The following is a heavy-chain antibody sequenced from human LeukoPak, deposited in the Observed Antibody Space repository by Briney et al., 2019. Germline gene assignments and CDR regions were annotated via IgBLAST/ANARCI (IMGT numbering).Heavy chain of an antibody. J-gene: IGHJ6*02. CDR1: GFTLRSYA. Sequence: GGSLRLSCAASGFTLRSYAMSWVRQAPGKGLEWVSGISVSGGSTYYADSVEGRFTISRDNSNNTLYLQMNSLRVEDTAIYYCAKYPGMDVWGQGTTVTVSS. CDR2: ISVSGGST. CDR3: AKYPGMDV. V-gene: IGHV3-23*01.